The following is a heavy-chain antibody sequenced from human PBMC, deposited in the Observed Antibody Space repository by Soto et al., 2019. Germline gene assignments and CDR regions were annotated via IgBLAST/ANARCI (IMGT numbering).Heavy chain of an antibody. CDR1: GYTFTSDG. Sequence: ASVKVSCKAYGYTFTSDGISCVRQAPGRGHEWVGWMSAYYGNTNYAQKLQGGGTMTAVTPTSTAYMELRSLRSDDTAVYYYATRKVDYYYGMDFWGQGTTVTVYS. CDR3: ATRKVDYYYGMDF. J-gene: IGHJ6*02. V-gene: IGHV1-18*01. CDR2: MSAYYGNT. D-gene: IGHD2-2*01.